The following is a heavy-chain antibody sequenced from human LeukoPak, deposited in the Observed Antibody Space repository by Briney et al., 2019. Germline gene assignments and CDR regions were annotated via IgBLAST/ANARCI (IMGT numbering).Heavy chain of an antibody. J-gene: IGHJ4*02. CDR3: AKDTSGYYRPFDY. Sequence: GGSLRLSCAASGFTFSSYAMSWVRQAPGKGLEWVSASSGGGAYTYYADSVKGRFTISRDNSKNTLYLQMNGLRAEDTAVYYCAKDTSGYYRPFDYWGQGTLVTVSS. CDR1: GFTFSSYA. CDR2: SSGGGAYT. D-gene: IGHD3-22*01. V-gene: IGHV3-23*01.